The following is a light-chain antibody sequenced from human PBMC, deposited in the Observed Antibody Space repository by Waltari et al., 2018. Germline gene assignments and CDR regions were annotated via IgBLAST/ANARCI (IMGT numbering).Light chain of an antibody. CDR3: QTWGTGILSWV. CDR2: VKSDGSH. V-gene: IGLV4-69*01. CDR1: SGHSSYV. Sequence: QLVLTQPPSASASLGASVKLTCTLSSGHSSYVIAWHQHQPGKGPRYLMKVKSDGSHFKGDVIPDRFSGSSSGAERYLTIPSLQSEDEADYYCQTWGTGILSWVFGGGTKLTVL. J-gene: IGLJ3*02.